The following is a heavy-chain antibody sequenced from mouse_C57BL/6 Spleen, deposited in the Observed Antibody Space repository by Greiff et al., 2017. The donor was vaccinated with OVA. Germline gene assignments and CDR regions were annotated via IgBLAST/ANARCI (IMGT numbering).Heavy chain of an antibody. D-gene: IGHD2-4*01. CDR2: IYPGSGST. CDR1: GYTFTSYW. V-gene: IGHV1-55*01. J-gene: IGHJ3*01. CDR3: AREGDYDGSWFAY. Sequence: VQLQQPGAELVKPGASVKMSCKASGYTFTSYWITWVKQRPGQGLEWIGDIYPGSGSTNYNEKFKSKATLTVDTSSCTAYMQLSSLTSEDSAVAYCAREGDYDGSWFAYWGQGTLVTVSA.